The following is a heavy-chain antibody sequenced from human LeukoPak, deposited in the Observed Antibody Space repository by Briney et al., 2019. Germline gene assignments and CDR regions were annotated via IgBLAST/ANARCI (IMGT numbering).Heavy chain of an antibody. CDR3: ARQVATKGEWAFDI. CDR2: IYQSGHT. Sequence: SETLSLTCSVSDYSINSGYYWGWIRRPPGKGREWIASIYQSGHTYYNPSLKRRVTISVDTSKNQFYLELNSVIAADTAVYYCARQVATKGEWAFDIWGQGTLVTVSS. D-gene: IGHD5-12*01. V-gene: IGHV4-38-2*02. J-gene: IGHJ3*02. CDR1: DYSINSGYY.